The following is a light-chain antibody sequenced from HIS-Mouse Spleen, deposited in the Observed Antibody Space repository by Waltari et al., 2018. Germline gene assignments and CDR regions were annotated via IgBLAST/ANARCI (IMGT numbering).Light chain of an antibody. Sequence: QSALTQPASVSGSPGQSITISCTGTSSDVGSYNLVSWYQQHPGKAPKLMIYEGSKRPSGVSHRFSGSKSGNTDSLTISGLQAEDEADYYCCSYAGSSTLVFGGGTKLTVL. J-gene: IGLJ2*01. CDR3: CSYAGSSTLV. CDR2: EGS. V-gene: IGLV2-23*01. CDR1: SSDVGSYNL.